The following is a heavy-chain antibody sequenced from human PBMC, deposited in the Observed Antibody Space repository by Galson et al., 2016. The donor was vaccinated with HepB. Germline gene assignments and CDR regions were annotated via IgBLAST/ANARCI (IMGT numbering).Heavy chain of an antibody. D-gene: IGHD2-8*02. V-gene: IGHV4-39*01. Sequence: SETLSLTCTVSGGSISSGAYHWGRIRQPPGKGLEWIGSISNRGSTPYNPSLKSRITISIDTSKNQFSLNLRSVTAADTAVYYCATHRTGPTGFPFDNWGQGTLVTVSS. CDR3: ATHRTGPTGFPFDN. J-gene: IGHJ4*02. CDR2: ISNRGST. CDR1: GGSISSGAYH.